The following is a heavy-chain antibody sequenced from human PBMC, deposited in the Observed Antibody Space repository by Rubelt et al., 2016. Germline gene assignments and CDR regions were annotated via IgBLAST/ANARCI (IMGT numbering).Heavy chain of an antibody. J-gene: IGHJ4*02. Sequence: QVTLKESGPVLVKPTETLTLTCTVSGFSLSNARMGVSWIRQPPGKALEWLAHIFSNDKKSYSTALKSRLTISKETSKSQVVLTMTNMDPVDTATDYWARIRHDYGGNCDYWGQGTLVTVSS. D-gene: IGHD4-23*01. V-gene: IGHV2-26*01. CDR1: GFSLSNARMG. CDR3: ARIRHDYGGNCDY. CDR2: IFSNDKK.